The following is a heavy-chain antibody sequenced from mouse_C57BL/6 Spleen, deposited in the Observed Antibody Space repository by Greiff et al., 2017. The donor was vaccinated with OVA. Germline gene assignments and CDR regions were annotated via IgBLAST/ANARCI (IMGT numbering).Heavy chain of an antibody. J-gene: IGHJ3*01. D-gene: IGHD2-1*01. V-gene: IGHV1-69*01. CDR3: ARSGGNGDAY. CDR1: GYTFTSYW. Sequence: QVQLQQPGAELVMPGASVKLSCKASGYTFTSYWMHWVKQRPGQGLEWIGEIDPSDSYTNYNQKFKGKSTLTVDKSSSTAYMQLSSLTSEDSAVYYCARSGGNGDAYWGQGTLVTVSA. CDR2: IDPSDSYT.